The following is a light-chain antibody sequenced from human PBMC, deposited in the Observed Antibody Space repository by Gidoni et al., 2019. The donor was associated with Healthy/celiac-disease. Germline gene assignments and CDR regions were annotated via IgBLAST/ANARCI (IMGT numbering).Light chain of an antibody. Sequence: EIVMTQSQATLSVSPGERATLSCRASQSVSSNLAWYQQKPGQAPRLIIYGASTRATGIPARFSGSGSRTEFTLTISSLQSEDFAVYYCQQYNNWPPYTFGHGTKLEIK. CDR2: GAS. J-gene: IGKJ2*01. V-gene: IGKV3D-15*01. CDR3: QQYNNWPPYT. CDR1: QSVSSN.